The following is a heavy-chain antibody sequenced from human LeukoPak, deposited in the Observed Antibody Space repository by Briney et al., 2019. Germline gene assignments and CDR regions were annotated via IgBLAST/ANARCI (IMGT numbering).Heavy chain of an antibody. V-gene: IGHV4-4*07. CDR3: ATYPFNTDYGGNSETYYWYFDL. CDR1: GGSISSYY. J-gene: IGHJ2*01. D-gene: IGHD4-23*01. Sequence: SETLSLTCTVSGGSISSYYWSWIRQPAGKGLEWIGRIYTSGSTYYNPSLKSRVTISVDTSKNQFSLKLSSVTAADTAVYYCATYPFNTDYGGNSETYYWYFDLWGRGTLVTVSS. CDR2: IYTSGST.